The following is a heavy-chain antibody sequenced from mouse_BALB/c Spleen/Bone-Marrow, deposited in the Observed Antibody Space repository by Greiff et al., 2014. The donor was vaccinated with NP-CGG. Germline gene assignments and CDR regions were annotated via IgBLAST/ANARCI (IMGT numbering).Heavy chain of an antibody. J-gene: IGHJ4*01. CDR2: IYPSDSYT. V-gene: IGHV1-69*02. Sequence: VQLKESGAELVRPGASVKLSCRASGYTFTSYWINWVKQRPGQGLEWIGNIYPSDSYTNYNQRFKDKATLTVDKSSSTAYMQLSSPTSEDSAVYYCTRYGNSHYYAMDYWGRGTSVTVSS. CDR1: GYTFTSYW. D-gene: IGHD1-1*01. CDR3: TRYGNSHYYAMDY.